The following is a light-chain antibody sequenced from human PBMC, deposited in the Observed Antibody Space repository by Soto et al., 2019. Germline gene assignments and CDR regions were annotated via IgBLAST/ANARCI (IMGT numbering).Light chain of an antibody. V-gene: IGKV3-20*01. CDR1: QSIFTNY. CDR3: QHYGSSPL. J-gene: IGKJ2*01. Sequence: EIVLTQSPGTLSLSPGERATLSCRASQSIFTNYLAWYQQKPGQAPRLLIYGASTRATGISDRFSGSGSGTDFTLTISRLEPEDSAVYSCQHYGSSPLFGQGTKLEIK. CDR2: GAS.